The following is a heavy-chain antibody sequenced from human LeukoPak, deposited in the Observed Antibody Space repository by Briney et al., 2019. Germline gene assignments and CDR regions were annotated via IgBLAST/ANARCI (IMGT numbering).Heavy chain of an antibody. CDR1: GFIFSSYS. CDR3: AKDGSDGSSWYLYYFDY. V-gene: IGHV3-23*01. D-gene: IGHD6-13*01. Sequence: PGGSLRLSCAASGFIFSSYSMSWVRQAPGKGLEWVSAISGSGGSTYYADSVKGRFTISRDNSKNTLYLQMNSLRAEDTAVYYCAKDGSDGSSWYLYYFDYWGQGTLVTVSS. CDR2: ISGSGGST. J-gene: IGHJ4*02.